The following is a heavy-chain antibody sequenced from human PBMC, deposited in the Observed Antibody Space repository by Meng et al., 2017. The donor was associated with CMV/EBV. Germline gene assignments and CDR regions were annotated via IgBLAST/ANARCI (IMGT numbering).Heavy chain of an antibody. CDR1: GFTFSSYE. V-gene: IGHV3-48*03. CDR2: ISSSGSTI. CDR3: ARERNWNSGVEYYFDY. J-gene: IGHJ4*02. Sequence: GESLKISCAASGFTFSSYEMNWVRQAPGKGLEWVSYISSSGSTIYYADSVKGRFTISRDNAKNSLYLQMNSLSAEDTAVYYCARERNWNSGVEYYFDYWGQGTLVTVSS. D-gene: IGHD1-7*01.